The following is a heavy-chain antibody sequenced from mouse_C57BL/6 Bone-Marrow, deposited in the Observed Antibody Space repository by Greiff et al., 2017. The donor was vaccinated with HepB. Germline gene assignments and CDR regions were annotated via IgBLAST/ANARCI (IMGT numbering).Heavy chain of an antibody. Sequence: VQRVESGAELVRPGASVKLSCKASGYTFTDYYINWVKQRPGQGLEWIARIYPGSGNTYYNEKFKGKATLTAEKSSSTAYMQLSSLTSEDSAVYFCARNGYYAWFAYWGQGTLVTVSA. J-gene: IGHJ3*01. CDR1: GYTFTDYY. D-gene: IGHD2-3*01. CDR3: ARNGYYAWFAY. CDR2: IYPGSGNT. V-gene: IGHV1-76*01.